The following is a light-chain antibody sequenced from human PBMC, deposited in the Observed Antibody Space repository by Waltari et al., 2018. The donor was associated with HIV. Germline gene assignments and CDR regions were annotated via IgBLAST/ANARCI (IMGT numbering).Light chain of an antibody. CDR3: QQYHYGPT. Sequence: DVVMTQSPASLAVSLGERATINCKSSQSVVYSSNNKNYLAWYQQKPGQSPKLLIYWASTRASGVPDRFSGSGSGTDFTLTISSLQAEDVAVYYCQQYHYGPTFGQGTKVEIK. CDR2: WAS. CDR1: QSVVYSSNNKNY. V-gene: IGKV4-1*01. J-gene: IGKJ1*01.